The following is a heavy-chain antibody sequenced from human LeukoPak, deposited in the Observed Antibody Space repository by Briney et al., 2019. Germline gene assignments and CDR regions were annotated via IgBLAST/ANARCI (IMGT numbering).Heavy chain of an antibody. V-gene: IGHV3-7*04. J-gene: IGHJ4*02. CDR1: GFTFSNYW. D-gene: IGHD1-1*01. CDR2: IKEDGSEK. Sequence: PGGSLRLSCAASGFTFSNYWSTWVRQAPGKGLEWVANIKEDGSEKHYVDSVKGRFTISRDNAKNSLYLQMNSLRAEDTAVYYCARGSTTEDNWGQGTLVTVSS. CDR3: ARGSTTEDN.